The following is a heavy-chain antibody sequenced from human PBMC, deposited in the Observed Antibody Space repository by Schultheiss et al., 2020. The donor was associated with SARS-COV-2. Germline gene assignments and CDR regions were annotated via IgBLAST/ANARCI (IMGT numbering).Heavy chain of an antibody. CDR1: GGSVSRSNYY. V-gene: IGHV4-61*01. D-gene: IGHD5-18*01. Sequence: SETLSLTCTVSGGSVSRSNYYWSWIRQPPGKGLEWIGYISSSGSAYYSPSLNSRVTISVDTSKNQFSLKLSSVTAADTAVYYCARGYRYYYYAMDVWGQGTTVTVSS. CDR2: ISSSGSA. CDR3: ARGYRYYYYAMDV. J-gene: IGHJ6*02.